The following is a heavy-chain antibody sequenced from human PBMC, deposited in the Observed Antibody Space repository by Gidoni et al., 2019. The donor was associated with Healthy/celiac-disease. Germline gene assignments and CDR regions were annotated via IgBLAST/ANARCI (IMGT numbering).Heavy chain of an antibody. J-gene: IGHJ3*02. CDR2: ISGSGGST. CDR1: GFTFSSFA. V-gene: IGHV3-23*01. D-gene: IGHD3-22*01. Sequence: EVQLLESGGGLVQPGGSLRLSCAASGFTFSSFAMSWVRQAPGKGLEWVSAISGSGGSTYYADSVKGRFTISRDTSKNTLYLQMNSLRAEDTAVYYCAKDRPPYYYDSSGYRNAFDIWGQGTMVTVSS. CDR3: AKDRPPYYYDSSGYRNAFDI.